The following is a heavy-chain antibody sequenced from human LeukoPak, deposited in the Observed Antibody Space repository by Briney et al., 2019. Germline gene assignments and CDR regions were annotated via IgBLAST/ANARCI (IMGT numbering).Heavy chain of an antibody. CDR1: GFTFTSST. V-gene: IGHV1-58*02. CDR3: TTDLLPKTVFGVAFVQDAFDF. D-gene: IGHD3-3*01. J-gene: IGHJ3*01. Sequence: ASVKVSCKASGFTFTSSTIQWVRQARGQRLEWIGWIVVGSGNTNYAQKFQERVIITRDMSTTTVYMELSSLRTGDTAVYYCTTDLLPKTVFGVAFVQDAFDFWGQGTMVTVSS. CDR2: IVVGSGNT.